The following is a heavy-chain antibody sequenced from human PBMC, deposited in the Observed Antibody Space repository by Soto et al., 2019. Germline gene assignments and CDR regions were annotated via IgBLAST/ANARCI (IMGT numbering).Heavy chain of an antibody. J-gene: IGHJ6*02. CDR2: IIPLFGTA. CDR1: GGTFDAYT. CDR3: ARLGTKAMDV. D-gene: IGHD2-2*01. V-gene: IGHV1-69*01. Sequence: QVQLVQSGAEVRKPGSSVRVSCKASGGTFDAYTMTWVRQAPGQGLEWMGGIIPLFGTANYAQKFQGRVTITADESTTTAHMELSSLRSEDTAVYFCARLGTKAMDVWGQGTTVTISS.